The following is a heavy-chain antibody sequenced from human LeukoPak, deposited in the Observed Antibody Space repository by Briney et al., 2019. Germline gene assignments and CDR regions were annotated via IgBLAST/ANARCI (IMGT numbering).Heavy chain of an antibody. CDR2: ISWNSGSI. V-gene: IGHV3-9*01. Sequence: GGSLRLSCAASGFTFDDYAMPWVRQAPGKGLEWVSGISWNSGSIGYADSVKGRFTISRDNAKNSLYLQMNSLRAEDTALYYCAKVFSSSDFWSGYFAFDIWGQGTMVTVSS. CDR3: AKVFSSSDFWSGYFAFDI. D-gene: IGHD3-3*01. J-gene: IGHJ3*02. CDR1: GFTFDDYA.